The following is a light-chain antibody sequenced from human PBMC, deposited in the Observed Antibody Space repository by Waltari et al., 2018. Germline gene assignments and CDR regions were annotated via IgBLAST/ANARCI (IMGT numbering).Light chain of an antibody. J-gene: IGKJ5*01. V-gene: IGKV2-28*01. CDR1: QSLLHSNGYNY. CDR2: LGS. CDR3: MQALQTPIT. Sequence: DIVMTQSPLCLPVPPGEPASISCRSSQSLLHSNGYNYLDWYLQKPGQSPQLLIYLGSNRASGVPDRFSGSGSGTDFTLKISRVEAEDVGVYYCMQALQTPITFGQGTRLEIK.